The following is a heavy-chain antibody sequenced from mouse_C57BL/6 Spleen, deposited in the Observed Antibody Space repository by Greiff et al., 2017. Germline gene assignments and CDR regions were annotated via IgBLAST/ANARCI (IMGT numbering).Heavy chain of an antibody. CDR2: INTSSGYT. J-gene: IGHJ2*01. CDR3: ARSYYGYDGDYFDY. Sequence: VKLQQSGAELARPGASVKMSCKASGYTFTSYTMHWVKQRPGQGLEWIGYINTSSGYTKYKQKFKEKATLTADKSSSTAYLQLSSLTSEDSAVYYCARSYYGYDGDYFDYRGQGTTLTVSS. V-gene: IGHV1-4*01. CDR1: GYTFTSYT. D-gene: IGHD2-2*01.